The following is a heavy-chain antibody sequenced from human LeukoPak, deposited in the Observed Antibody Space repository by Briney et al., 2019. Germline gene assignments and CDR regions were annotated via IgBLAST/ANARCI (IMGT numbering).Heavy chain of an antibody. D-gene: IGHD4-17*01. CDR2: MYYSGST. V-gene: IGHV4-39*07. Sequence: SETLSLTCTVSGGSISSSSYYWGWIRQPPGKGLEWIGSMYYSGSTYYNPSLKSRVTISVDTSKNQFSLKLSSVTAADTAVYYCARVSGDFFFDYWGQGTLVTVSS. CDR3: ARVSGDFFFDY. J-gene: IGHJ4*02. CDR1: GGSISSSSYY.